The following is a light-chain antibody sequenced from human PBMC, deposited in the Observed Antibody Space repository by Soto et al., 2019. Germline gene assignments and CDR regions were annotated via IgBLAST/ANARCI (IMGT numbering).Light chain of an antibody. CDR3: LQDNNYPLT. Sequence: AIQMTQFPSSLSASVGDRVTITCRASQDIRSDLGWYQQRPGKAPKVLIYAASSLQSGVPSRFSGSGSGTDFTLTISSLQPEDFATYYCLQDNNYPLTFGGGTKVEIK. V-gene: IGKV1-6*01. J-gene: IGKJ4*01. CDR2: AAS. CDR1: QDIRSD.